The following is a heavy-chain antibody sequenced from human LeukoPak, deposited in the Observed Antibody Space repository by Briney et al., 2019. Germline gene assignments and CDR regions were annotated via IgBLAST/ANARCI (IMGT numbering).Heavy chain of an antibody. D-gene: IGHD5-18*01. CDR3: ARASVDTAYNWFDP. J-gene: IGHJ5*02. Sequence: ASVKVSCKASGYTITSYGISWVRQAPGQGLEWTGWISAYNGNTNYAQKLQGRVTMTTDTSTSTAYMELRSLRSDDTAVYYCARASVDTAYNWFDPWGQGTLVTVSS. V-gene: IGHV1-18*01. CDR1: GYTITSYG. CDR2: ISAYNGNT.